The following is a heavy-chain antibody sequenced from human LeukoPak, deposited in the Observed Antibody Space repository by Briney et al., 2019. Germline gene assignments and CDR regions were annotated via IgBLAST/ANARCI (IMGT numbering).Heavy chain of an antibody. CDR1: GGSISSYY. J-gene: IGHJ2*01. V-gene: IGHV4-59*01. Sequence: PSETLSLTCTVSGGSISSYYWTGIRQPPGKGLEWIGYIYYSGSTNYSPSLKSRLTISVDTSKNQFSLKLSSVTAADTAVYYCARTYGSSGLGYFDLWGRGTLVTVSS. CDR2: IYYSGST. D-gene: IGHD6-13*01. CDR3: ARTYGSSGLGYFDL.